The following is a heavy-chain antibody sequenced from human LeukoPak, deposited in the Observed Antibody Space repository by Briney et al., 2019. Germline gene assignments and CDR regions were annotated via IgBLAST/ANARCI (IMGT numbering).Heavy chain of an antibody. CDR2: IWYDGSNK. V-gene: IGHV3-33*06. Sequence: PGGSLRLSCAASGFTFSSYGMHWVRQAPGKGLEWVAVIWYDGSNKYYADSVKGRFTISRDNSKNTLYLQVNSLRAEDTAVDYCAKWSGRDYGSGSGAFDIWGQGTMVTVSS. D-gene: IGHD3-10*01. CDR1: GFTFSSYG. J-gene: IGHJ3*02. CDR3: AKWSGRDYGSGSGAFDI.